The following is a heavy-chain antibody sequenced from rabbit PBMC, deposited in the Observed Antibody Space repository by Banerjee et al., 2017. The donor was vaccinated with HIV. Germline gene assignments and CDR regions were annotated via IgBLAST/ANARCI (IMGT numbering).Heavy chain of an antibody. Sequence: QSLEESGGDLVKPGASLTLTCTASGFSFSSGYDMCWVRQAPGKGLEWIACIYAGSSGSTYYASWAKGRFTGSKTSSTTVTLQMPSLTAADTATYFCARDRWLRCMDLWGPGTLVTVS. CDR2: IYAGSSGST. CDR3: ARDRWLRCMDL. D-gene: IGHD4-1*01. V-gene: IGHV1S40*01. CDR1: GFSFSSGYD. J-gene: IGHJ6*01.